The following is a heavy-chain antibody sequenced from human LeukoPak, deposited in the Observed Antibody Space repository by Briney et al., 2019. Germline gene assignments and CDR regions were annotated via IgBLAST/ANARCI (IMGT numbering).Heavy chain of an antibody. V-gene: IGHV3-23*01. CDR3: AKDFGYCSGGSCYRQVGYFQH. J-gene: IGHJ1*01. Sequence: GGSLRLSCAASGFTFSSYAMSWVRQAPGKGLEWVSAISGSGGSTYYADSVKGRFTISRDNSKNTLYLQMNSLRAEDTAVYYCAKDFGYCSGGSCYRQVGYFQHWGQGTLVTASS. CDR1: GFTFSSYA. D-gene: IGHD2-15*01. CDR2: ISGSGGST.